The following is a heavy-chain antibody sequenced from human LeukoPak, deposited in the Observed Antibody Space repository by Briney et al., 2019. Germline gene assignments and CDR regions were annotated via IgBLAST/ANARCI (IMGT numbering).Heavy chain of an antibody. Sequence: SETLSLTCTVSGGSISSYYWSWIRQPPGKGLEWIGYIYYSGSTNYNPSLKSRVTISVETSKNQFSLKLSSVTAADTAVYYCARTTMVRGTYYMDVWGKGTTVTISS. CDR1: GGSISSYY. V-gene: IGHV4-59*01. CDR2: IYYSGST. J-gene: IGHJ6*03. D-gene: IGHD3-10*01. CDR3: ARTTMVRGTYYMDV.